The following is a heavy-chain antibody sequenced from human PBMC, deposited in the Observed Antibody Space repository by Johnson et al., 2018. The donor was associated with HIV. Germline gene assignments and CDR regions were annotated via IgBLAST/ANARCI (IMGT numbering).Heavy chain of an antibody. Sequence: MLLVESGGGVVRPGGSLRLSCAASGFIFDDYGMSWVRQAPGKGLEWVSGINSDGSSTRYADSVKGRFTVSSDNAKNKLYLQMNSLRAEDTAVYYCARGAWSYCGGDCYGYPPDAFDIWGQGTMVTVSS. D-gene: IGHD2-21*02. J-gene: IGHJ3*02. V-gene: IGHV3-20*04. CDR1: GFIFDDYG. CDR3: ARGAWSYCGGDCYGYPPDAFDI. CDR2: INSDGSST.